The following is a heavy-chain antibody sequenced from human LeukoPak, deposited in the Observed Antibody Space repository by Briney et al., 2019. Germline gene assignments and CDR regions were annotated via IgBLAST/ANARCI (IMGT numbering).Heavy chain of an antibody. V-gene: IGHV1-2*02. Sequence: ASVKVSCKASGYTFSGYYIHWVRQAPGQGLRWMGWVNPNTGYTKYAQDYQGRVTMTRDMSVNTAYMDMERLRSDDTAVCYCARAEMPITTGELDLWGQGTLVTVSS. CDR3: ARAEMPITTGELDL. CDR2: VNPNTGYT. CDR1: GYTFSGYY. J-gene: IGHJ5*02. D-gene: IGHD4-11*01.